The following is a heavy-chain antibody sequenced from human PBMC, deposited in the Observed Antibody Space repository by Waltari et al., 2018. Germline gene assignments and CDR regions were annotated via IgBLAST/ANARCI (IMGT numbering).Heavy chain of an antibody. J-gene: IGHJ6*02. CDR3: GRVALGSDFGPYFYYGMDV. Sequence: QVQLVQSGAEVEKPGASVRVSCRASGYTFTTYGLSWVRQVPGQGLEWMGWISAYNGITNYAQRLQGRVTLTTDTSTSTAYLDLRSLKSDDTAIYYCGRVALGSDFGPYFYYGMDVWGQGTTVTVSS. CDR2: ISAYNGIT. V-gene: IGHV1-18*04. CDR1: GYTFTTYG. D-gene: IGHD4-17*01.